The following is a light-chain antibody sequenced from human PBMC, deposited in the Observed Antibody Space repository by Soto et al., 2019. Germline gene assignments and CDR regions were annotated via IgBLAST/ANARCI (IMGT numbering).Light chain of an antibody. J-gene: IGKJ1*01. Sequence: IQMTQSPATLSVSLGDRVTITCRASQTISSWLAWYQQKPGQAPKLLIYKASTLTSGVPSRFSGSGSGTEFTLTISSLQPEDFATYYCQQDNSFPRTFGQGTQVDIK. V-gene: IGKV1-5*03. CDR1: QTISSW. CDR2: KAS. CDR3: QQDNSFPRT.